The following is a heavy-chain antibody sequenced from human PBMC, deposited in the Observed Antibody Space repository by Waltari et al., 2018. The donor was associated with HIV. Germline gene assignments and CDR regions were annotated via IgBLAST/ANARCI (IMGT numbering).Heavy chain of an antibody. V-gene: IGHV4-4*07. CDR3: AGGGTGMVVAARSDYYYYYGMDV. Sequence: QVQLQESGPGLVKPSETLSLTCTVSGGSISSYYWSWIRQPAGKGLEWIGRSYTSGSTNYNPSLKGRVTRSVDTSKNQFSLKLSSVTAADTAVYYCAGGGTGMVVAARSDYYYYYGMDVWGQGTTVTVSS. D-gene: IGHD2-15*01. CDR2: SYTSGST. J-gene: IGHJ6*02. CDR1: GGSISSYY.